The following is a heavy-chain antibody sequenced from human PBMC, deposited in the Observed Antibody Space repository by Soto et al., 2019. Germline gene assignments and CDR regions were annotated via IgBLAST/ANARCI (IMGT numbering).Heavy chain of an antibody. D-gene: IGHD3-16*01. CDR2: IYYSGST. J-gene: IGHJ6*02. CDR3: ARHYQKGGLGPTRYYYYGMDV. Sequence: PSETLSLTCTVSGGSISSSSYYWGWIRQPPGKGLEWIGTIYYSGSTYYNPSLNSRVTISVDTSKNQLSLKLSSVTAADTAVYYCARHYQKGGLGPTRYYYYGMDVWGRGTTVTVSS. CDR1: GGSISSSSYY. V-gene: IGHV4-39*01.